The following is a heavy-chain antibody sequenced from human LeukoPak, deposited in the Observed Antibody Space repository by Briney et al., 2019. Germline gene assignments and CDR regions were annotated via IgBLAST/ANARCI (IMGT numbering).Heavy chain of an antibody. CDR1: GFTFSNAW. Sequence: GGSLRLSCAASGFTFSNAWMSWVRQAPGKGLEWVGRIKSKTDGGTTDYAAPVKGRFTISRDGSKNTLYLQMNSLKTEDTAVYYCTTHLTYCSSTSCYSPDVYYYMDVWGKGTTVTVSS. CDR3: TTHLTYCSSTSCYSPDVYYYMDV. J-gene: IGHJ6*03. CDR2: IKSKTDGGTT. D-gene: IGHD2-2*02. V-gene: IGHV3-15*01.